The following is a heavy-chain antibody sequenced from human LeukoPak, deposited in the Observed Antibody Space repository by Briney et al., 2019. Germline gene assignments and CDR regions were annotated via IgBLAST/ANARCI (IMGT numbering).Heavy chain of an antibody. D-gene: IGHD6-13*01. CDR2: INPSGGST. Sequence: ASVKVSCKASGYTFTSYYMHWVRQAPGQGLEWMGIINPSGGSTSYAQKFQGRVTMTRDTSTSTVYMELSSLRSEDAAVYYCAREVPQSGIAAADDYWGQGTLVTVSS. CDR3: AREVPQSGIAAADDY. V-gene: IGHV1-46*01. J-gene: IGHJ4*02. CDR1: GYTFTSYY.